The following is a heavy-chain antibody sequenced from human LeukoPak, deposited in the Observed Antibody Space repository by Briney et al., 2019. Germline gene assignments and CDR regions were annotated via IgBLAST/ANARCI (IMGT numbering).Heavy chain of an antibody. J-gene: IGHJ5*02. CDR2: IYDSGST. CDR3: ARHYGP. V-gene: IGHV4-39*01. CDR1: GGSISSYY. Sequence: SETLSLTCTVSGGSISSYYWSWIRQPPGKGLEWIGSIYDSGSTYYNPSLKSRVTISVDTSKNQFSLKLNSVTAADAAVYYCARHYGPWGQGTLVTVSS. D-gene: IGHD3-10*01.